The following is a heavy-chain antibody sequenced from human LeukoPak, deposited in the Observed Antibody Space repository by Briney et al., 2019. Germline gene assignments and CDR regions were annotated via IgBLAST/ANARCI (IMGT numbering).Heavy chain of an antibody. J-gene: IGHJ2*01. D-gene: IGHD3-22*01. Sequence: GGSLRLSCAASGFTFSSYWMSWVRQAPGKGLEWVANIKQDGSEKYYVDSVKGRFTISRDNAKNSLYLQMNSLRAEDTAVYYCAGRTRTRDFYDSSGSFDLWGRGTLVTVSS. CDR3: AGRTRTRDFYDSSGSFDL. CDR1: GFTFSSYW. V-gene: IGHV3-7*01. CDR2: IKQDGSEK.